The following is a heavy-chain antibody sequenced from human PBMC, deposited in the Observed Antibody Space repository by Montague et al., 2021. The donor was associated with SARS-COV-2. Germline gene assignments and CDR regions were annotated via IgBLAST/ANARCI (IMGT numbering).Heavy chain of an antibody. CDR2: IYYSGST. CDR1: GGSISSGGYY. CDR3: ARGGTICGVVTFPLDY. J-gene: IGHJ4*02. D-gene: IGHD3-3*01. V-gene: IGHV4-31*03. Sequence: TLSLTCTVSGGSISSGGYYWSWIRQPPGKGLEWIGYIYYSGSTYYNPSLKSRVTISVDTSKNQFSLKLSSVTAADTAVYYCARGGTICGVVTFPLDYWGQGTLVTVSS.